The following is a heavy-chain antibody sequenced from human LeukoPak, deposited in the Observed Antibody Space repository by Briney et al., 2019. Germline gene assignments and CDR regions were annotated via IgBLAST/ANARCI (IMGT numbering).Heavy chain of an antibody. CDR2: IRSKANRYAT. Sequence: PGGSLRLSCAASGFTFSGSAMPWVRQASGKGLEWVGRIRSKANRYATAYAASVKGRFTISRDDSKNTAYLQMNSLKTDDTAIYYCTGSVGYWGQGTLVTVSS. CDR1: GFTFSGSA. J-gene: IGHJ4*02. V-gene: IGHV3-73*01. D-gene: IGHD5/OR15-5a*01. CDR3: TGSVGY.